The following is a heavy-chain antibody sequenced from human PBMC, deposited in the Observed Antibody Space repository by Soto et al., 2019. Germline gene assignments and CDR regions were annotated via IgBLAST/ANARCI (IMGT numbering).Heavy chain of an antibody. CDR2: MNPNSGNT. CDR3: ARVPQDYCISTSGRTPYGMDV. J-gene: IGHJ6*02. Sequence: QVQLVQSGAEVKKPGASVKVSCKASGYTFTSYDINWVRQATGQGLEWMGWMNPNSGNTGYAQKFQGRVTMTRNTSXRXAXMXXSSLRSEDTAVYYCARVPQDYCISTSGRTPYGMDVWGQGTTVTVSS. V-gene: IGHV1-8*01. D-gene: IGHD2-2*01. CDR1: GYTFTSYD.